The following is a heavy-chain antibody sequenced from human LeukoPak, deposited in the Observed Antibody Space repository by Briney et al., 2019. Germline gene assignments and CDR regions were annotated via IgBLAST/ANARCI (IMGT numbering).Heavy chain of an antibody. V-gene: IGHV3-11*01. J-gene: IGHJ4*02. CDR3: ARDKLLWFGELFFDY. CDR1: GFTFSDYY. Sequence: GGSLRLSCAASGFTFSDYYMSWIRQAPGKGLEWVSYISSSGSTIYYADSVKGRFTIPRDNAKNSLYLQMNSLRAEDTAVYYCARDKLLWFGELFFDYWGQGTLVTVSS. CDR2: ISSSGSTI. D-gene: IGHD3-10*01.